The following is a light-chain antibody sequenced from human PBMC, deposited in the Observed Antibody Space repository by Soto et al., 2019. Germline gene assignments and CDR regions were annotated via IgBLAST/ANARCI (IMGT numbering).Light chain of an antibody. CDR2: GAS. V-gene: IGKV3D-20*02. CDR1: QSVGSNS. J-gene: IGKJ1*01. CDR3: QQLTDWPPQWT. Sequence: EIVLTQSPGTLSLSPGERATLSCRASQSVGSNSLAWYQQKPGQAPRLLIYGASSRATGIPDRFSGSRSGAEFTLTINSLQSEDFAVYYCQQLTDWPPQWTFGQGTKVDIK.